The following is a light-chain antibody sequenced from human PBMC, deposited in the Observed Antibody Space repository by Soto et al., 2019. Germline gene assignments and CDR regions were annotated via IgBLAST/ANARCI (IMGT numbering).Light chain of an antibody. V-gene: IGKV3-11*01. J-gene: IGKJ1*01. CDR2: DAS. CDR1: QSVRSY. CDR3: QQRSSGWT. Sequence: ENVLTQSPATLSLSPGDRATLSCRASQSVRSYLAWYQQKPGQAPRLLISDASNRATGVLARFSGSGSGTDFTLTISSLEPEDFAVYYCQQRSSGWTFGPGTKVEI.